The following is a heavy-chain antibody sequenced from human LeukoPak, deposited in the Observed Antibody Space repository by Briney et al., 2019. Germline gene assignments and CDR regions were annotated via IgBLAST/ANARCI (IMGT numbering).Heavy chain of an antibody. CDR1: GGSISSNSYY. CDR2: IYYSGSI. V-gene: IGHV4-39*07. Sequence: SETLSLTCTVSGGSISSNSYYWGWIRQPPGKGLEWIGSIYYSGSIYYNPSLMSRVTISVDTSKNQFSLKLSSVTAADTAMYYCARVSGYDWESFYDYWGQGSLVTVSS. CDR3: ARVSGYDWESFYDY. J-gene: IGHJ4*02. D-gene: IGHD5-12*01.